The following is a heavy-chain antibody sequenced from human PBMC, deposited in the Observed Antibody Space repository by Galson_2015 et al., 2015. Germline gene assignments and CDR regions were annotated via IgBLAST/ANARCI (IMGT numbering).Heavy chain of an antibody. V-gene: IGHV4-59*01. D-gene: IGHD5-24*01. Sequence: SETLSLTCTVSGGSIRSYYWSWIRQPPGKGLEWIGYMYSSGNTNHNPSLKSRATISVDTSKNQFSLKLSSVTAADTAVYYCARARCSHTQDAFDIWGQGTMVTVSS. CDR3: ARARCSHTQDAFDI. CDR1: GGSIRSYY. J-gene: IGHJ3*02. CDR2: MYSSGNT.